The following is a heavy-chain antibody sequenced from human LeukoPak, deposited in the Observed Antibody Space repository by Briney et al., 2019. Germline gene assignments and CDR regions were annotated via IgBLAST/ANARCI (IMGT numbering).Heavy chain of an antibody. CDR1: GGSINNSDYY. Sequence: SETLSLTCTVSGGSINNSDYYWSWIRQPPGKGLEWIGYIHYSGSPNYNPSLKSRAIISVDTSKNQFSLKVTSVIAADTAVYYCARHQPSSSSIDYWGQGTLVTVSS. V-gene: IGHV4-61*05. CDR2: IHYSGSP. J-gene: IGHJ4*02. CDR3: ARHQPSSSSIDY. D-gene: IGHD6-6*01.